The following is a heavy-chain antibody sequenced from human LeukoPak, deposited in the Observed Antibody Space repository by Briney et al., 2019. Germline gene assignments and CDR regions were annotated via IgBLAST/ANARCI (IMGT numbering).Heavy chain of an antibody. D-gene: IGHD2-2*02. J-gene: IGHJ5*02. CDR2: IYYSGST. CDR3: ARDLGYCSSTSCYTQGWFDP. V-gene: IGHV4-30-4*08. Sequence: SETLSLTCTVSGGSISSGDYYWSWIRQPPGKGLEWIGYIYYSGSTYYNPSLKSRVTISVDTSKNQFSLKLSSVTAADTAVYYCARDLGYCSSTSCYTQGWFDPWGQGTLVTVSS. CDR1: GGSISSGDYY.